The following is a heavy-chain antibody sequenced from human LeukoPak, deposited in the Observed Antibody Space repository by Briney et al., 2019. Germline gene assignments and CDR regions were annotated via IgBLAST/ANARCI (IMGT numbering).Heavy chain of an antibody. V-gene: IGHV4-30-4*01. Sequence: PSETLSLTCTVSGGSISSSSYYWSWIRQPPGKGLEWIGYIYYSGSTYYNPSLKSRVTISVDTSKNQFSLKLSSVTVADTAVYYCARGAPLGDRPVFDYWGQGTLVTVSS. CDR1: GGSISSSSYY. D-gene: IGHD2-21*02. CDR2: IYYSGST. CDR3: ARGAPLGDRPVFDY. J-gene: IGHJ4*02.